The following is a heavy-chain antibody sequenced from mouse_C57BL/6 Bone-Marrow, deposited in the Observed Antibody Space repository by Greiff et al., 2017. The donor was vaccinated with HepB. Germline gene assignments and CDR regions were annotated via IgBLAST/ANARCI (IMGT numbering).Heavy chain of an antibody. V-gene: IGHV1-15*01. J-gene: IGHJ2*01. CDR1: GYTFTDYD. Sequence: VQRVESGAELVRPGASVTLSCKASGYTFTDYDMHWVKQTPVHGLEWIGAIDPETGGTAYNQKFKGKAILTADKSSSTAYMELRSLTSEDSAVYYCTRRDLLWDYWGQGTTLTVSS. CDR2: IDPETGGT. D-gene: IGHD2-1*01. CDR3: TRRDLLWDY.